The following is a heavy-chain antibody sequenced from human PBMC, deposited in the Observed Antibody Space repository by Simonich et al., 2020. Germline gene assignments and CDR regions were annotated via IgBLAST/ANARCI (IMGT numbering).Heavy chain of an antibody. CDR2: NGAKNGNT. D-gene: IGHD2-15*01. Sequence: QVQLVQSGAEVKKPGASVKVSCTASGYTFTSYGISWVRQAPGKGLEWVGWNGAKNGNTNHAQKLQGRVTMTTDTSTGTAYMELRSLRSDDTAVDYCARASRGTWWYYYFDYWGQGTLVTVSS. J-gene: IGHJ4*02. V-gene: IGHV1-18*01. CDR1: GYTFTSYG. CDR3: ARASRGTWWYYYFDY.